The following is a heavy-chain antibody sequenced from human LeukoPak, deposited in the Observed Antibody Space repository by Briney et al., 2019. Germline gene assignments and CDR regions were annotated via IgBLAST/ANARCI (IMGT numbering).Heavy chain of an antibody. D-gene: IGHD6-19*01. J-gene: IGHJ4*02. V-gene: IGHV3-30*18. CDR3: AKDFGDNSGWYFDY. CDR2: IAHDESQK. CDR1: GFSFSTYV. Sequence: PGRSLRLSCAASGFSFSTYVMHWVRQAPGKGLEWVAVIAHDESQKYYADSVNGRFTISRDNSDNALYLQMNSLRAGDTAMYYCAKDFGDNSGWYFDYWGQGTLVTVSS.